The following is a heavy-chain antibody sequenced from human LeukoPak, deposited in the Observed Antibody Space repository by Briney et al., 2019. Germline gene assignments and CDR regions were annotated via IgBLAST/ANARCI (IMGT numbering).Heavy chain of an antibody. CDR1: GFTFSSYG. V-gene: IGHV3-30*18. J-gene: IGHJ4*02. CDR2: ISYDGSNK. Sequence: GGSLRLSCAASGFTFSSYGMHWVRQAPGKGLEWVAVISYDGSNKYYADSVKGRFTISRDNSKNTLYLQMNSLRAEDMAVYYCAKDPGPDYWGQGTLVTVSS. CDR3: AKDPGPDY.